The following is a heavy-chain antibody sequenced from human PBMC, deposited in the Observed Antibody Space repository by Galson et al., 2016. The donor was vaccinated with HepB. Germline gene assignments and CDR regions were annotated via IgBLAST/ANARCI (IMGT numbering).Heavy chain of an antibody. V-gene: IGHV4-59*01. CDR3: ARDDSGGWYGFHYGMDV. CDR2: IYYSGRT. CDR1: GASISGYY. Sequence: LSLTCTVSGASISGYYLSWIRQPPGKGLEWIGYIYYSGRTNHNPSLKSRVTISVDTSKNQFSLKLSSVTAADTAVYYCARDDSGGWYGFHYGMDVWGQGTTVTVSS. D-gene: IGHD6-19*01. J-gene: IGHJ6*02.